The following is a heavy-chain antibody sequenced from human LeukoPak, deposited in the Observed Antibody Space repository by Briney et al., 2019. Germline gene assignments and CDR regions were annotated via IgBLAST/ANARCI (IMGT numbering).Heavy chain of an antibody. CDR2: IYHSGST. Sequence: SETLPLTCTVSGGSISSSSYYWGWIRQPPGKGLEWIGSIYHSGSTYYNPSLKSRVTISVDTSKNQFSLKLSSVTAADTAVYYCARVYYYDSSAFAFDIWGQGTMVTVSS. CDR3: ARVYYYDSSAFAFDI. J-gene: IGHJ3*02. V-gene: IGHV4-39*07. CDR1: GGSISSSSYY. D-gene: IGHD3-22*01.